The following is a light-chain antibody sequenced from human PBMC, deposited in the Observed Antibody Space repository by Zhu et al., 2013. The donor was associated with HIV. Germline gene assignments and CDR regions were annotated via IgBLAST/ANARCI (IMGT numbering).Light chain of an antibody. V-gene: IGLV2-14*01. CDR3: SSYTSSSTLV. Sequence: QSALTQPASVSGSPGQSITISCTGTSSDVGGYNHVSWHQQHPGKAPKLMIYEVSNRPSGVSNRFSVSKSGNTASLTISGLQAEDEADYYCSSYTSSSTLVFGTGTTVTVL. CDR1: SSDVGGYNH. CDR2: EVS. J-gene: IGLJ1*01.